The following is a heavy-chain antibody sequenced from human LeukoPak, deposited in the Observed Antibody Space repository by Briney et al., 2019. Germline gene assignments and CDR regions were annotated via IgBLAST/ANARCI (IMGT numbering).Heavy chain of an antibody. V-gene: IGHV3-21*01. CDR1: GFTFSSYN. D-gene: IGHD2-21*02. J-gene: IGHJ4*02. Sequence: GGSLRLSCAASGFTFSSYNMNWVRQAPGKGLEWVSSISSSSTYIYYADSVKGRFTISRDKAKKSLYLQMNSLRAEATAVYYCARDQGGGDPYYFDYWGQGTLVTVSS. CDR3: ARDQGGGDPYYFDY. CDR2: ISSSSTYI.